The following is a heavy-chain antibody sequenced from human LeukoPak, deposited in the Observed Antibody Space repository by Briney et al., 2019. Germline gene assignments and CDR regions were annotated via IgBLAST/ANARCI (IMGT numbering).Heavy chain of an antibody. CDR1: GFTFSSYA. Sequence: PGGSLRLSCAASGFTFSSYAMHWVRQAPGKGLEWVAVISYDGSNKYYADSVKGRFTISRDNSKDTLYLQMNSLRAEDTAVYYCARDSETGRYFDYWGQGTLVTVSS. CDR3: ARDSETGRYFDY. D-gene: IGHD7-27*01. V-gene: IGHV3-30-3*01. J-gene: IGHJ4*02. CDR2: ISYDGSNK.